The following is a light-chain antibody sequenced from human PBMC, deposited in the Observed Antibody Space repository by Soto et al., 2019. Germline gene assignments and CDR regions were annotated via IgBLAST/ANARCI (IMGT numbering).Light chain of an antibody. CDR2: EVS. CDR3: SSYTSSSTWV. V-gene: IGLV2-14*01. CDR1: SSDVGGYNY. Sequence: QSALTQPASVSGSPRQSITISCTGTSSDVGGYNYVSWYQQHPGKAPKLMIYEVSNRHSGVSTRFSGSKSGNTASLTISGLQAEDEADYYCSSYTSSSTWVFGGGTKVTVL. J-gene: IGLJ3*02.